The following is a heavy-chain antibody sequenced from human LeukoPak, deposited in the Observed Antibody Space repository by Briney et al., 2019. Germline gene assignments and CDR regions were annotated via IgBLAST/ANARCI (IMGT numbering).Heavy chain of an antibody. CDR3: ARDLSYCTITSCSYYYYGMDV. Sequence: GGSLRHSRAASGFTHSDYYMSWIRQAPGKGLEWLSYISSSGGTIYYADAVKGRFTISRDNARNSLYLQMNSLRAEDTAVYYCARDLSYCTITSCSYYYYGMDVWGQGTTVTVSS. V-gene: IGHV3-11*04. CDR2: ISSSGGTI. CDR1: GFTHSDYY. J-gene: IGHJ6*02. D-gene: IGHD2-2*01.